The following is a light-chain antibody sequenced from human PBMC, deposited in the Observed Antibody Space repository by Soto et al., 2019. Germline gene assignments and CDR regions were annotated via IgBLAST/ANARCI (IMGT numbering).Light chain of an antibody. V-gene: IGLV4-69*01. CDR2: INSDGSH. J-gene: IGLJ2*01. Sequence: QSVLTQSPSASASLGASVKLTCTLSSGHSSYAITWRQQQPEKGPRYLMKINSDGSHSKGDGIPDRFSGSSSGAERYLTISSLQSEDEADYYCQTWGTGIQDVVFGGGTKVTVL. CDR3: QTWGTGIQDVV. CDR1: SGHSSYA.